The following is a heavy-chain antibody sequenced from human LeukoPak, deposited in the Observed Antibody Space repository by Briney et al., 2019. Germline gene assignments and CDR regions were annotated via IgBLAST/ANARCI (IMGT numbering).Heavy chain of an antibody. Sequence: SETLSLTCTVSGGSISSSSYYWGWIRQPPGKGLEWIGSIYYSGSTNYNPSLKSRFTISVDTSKNQFSLKLSSVTAADTAVYYCARGGYYDSSGYPLDYWGQGTLVTVSS. CDR3: ARGGYYDSSGYPLDY. D-gene: IGHD3-22*01. CDR2: IYYSGST. V-gene: IGHV4-39*07. CDR1: GGSISSSSYY. J-gene: IGHJ4*02.